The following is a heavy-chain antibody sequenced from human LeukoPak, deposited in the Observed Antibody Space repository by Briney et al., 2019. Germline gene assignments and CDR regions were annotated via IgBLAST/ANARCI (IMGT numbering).Heavy chain of an antibody. CDR1: GFTFGDYA. V-gene: IGHV3-30*02. Sequence: GGSLRLSCTASGFTFGDYAMSWVRQAPGKGLEWVAFIRYDGSNKYYADSVKGRFTISRDNSKNTLYLQMNSLRAEDTAVYYCAKDQGDSFDYWGQGTLVTVSS. CDR3: AKDQGDSFDY. CDR2: IRYDGSNK. J-gene: IGHJ4*02.